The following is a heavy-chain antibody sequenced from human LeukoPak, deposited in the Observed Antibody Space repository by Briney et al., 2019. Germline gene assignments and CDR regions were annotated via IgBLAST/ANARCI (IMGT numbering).Heavy chain of an antibody. Sequence: GGSLRLSCAASGFTFSSYAMSWVRQAPGKGLECVSVISGSGGKTYYADSVKGRFTISRDNSQNTLYLQVNSLRAEDTAVYYCAKSMYSRGPFDPWGQGSLVTVSS. CDR3: AKSMYSRGPFDP. D-gene: IGHD6-13*01. J-gene: IGHJ5*02. CDR1: GFTFSSYA. V-gene: IGHV3-23*01. CDR2: ISGSGGKT.